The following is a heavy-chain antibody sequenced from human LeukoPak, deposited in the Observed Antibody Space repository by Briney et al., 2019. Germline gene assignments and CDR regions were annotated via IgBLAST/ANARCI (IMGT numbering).Heavy chain of an antibody. CDR1: GFTFDDYA. CDR2: ISWNSGSI. D-gene: IGHD6-19*01. CDR3: AKDQGSIAVAGVNAFDI. V-gene: IGHV3-9*03. J-gene: IGHJ3*02. Sequence: GRSLRLSCAASGFTFDDYAMHWVRQAPGKGLEWVSGISWNSGSIGYADSVKGRFTISRDNAKNSLYLQMNSLRVEDMALYYCAKDQGSIAVAGVNAFDIWGQGTMVTVSS.